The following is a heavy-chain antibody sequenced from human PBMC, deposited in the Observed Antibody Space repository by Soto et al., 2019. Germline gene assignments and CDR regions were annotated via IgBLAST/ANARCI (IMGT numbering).Heavy chain of an antibody. V-gene: IGHV4-59*01. CDR3: ARDHIRDGYNYFDY. CDR2: IYYSGST. Sequence: PSETLSLTCTVSGGSISSYYWSWIRQPPGKGLEWIGYIYYSGSTNYNPSLKSRVTISVDTSKNQFSLKLSSVTAADTAVYYCARDHIRDGYNYFDYWGQGTLVTVS. D-gene: IGHD5-12*01. CDR1: GGSISSYY. J-gene: IGHJ4*02.